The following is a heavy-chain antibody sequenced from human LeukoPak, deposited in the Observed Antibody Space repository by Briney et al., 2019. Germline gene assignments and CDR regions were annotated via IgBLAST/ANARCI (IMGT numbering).Heavy chain of an antibody. D-gene: IGHD1-26*01. Sequence: PGRSLRLSCAASGFTFSSYGMHWVRQAPGKGLEWVAVIWYGGSNKYYADSVKGRFTISRDNSKNTLYLQMNSLRAEDTAVYYCAREETYGSYYYWGQGTLVTVSS. J-gene: IGHJ4*02. CDR2: IWYGGSNK. CDR1: GFTFSSYG. CDR3: AREETYGSYYY. V-gene: IGHV3-33*01.